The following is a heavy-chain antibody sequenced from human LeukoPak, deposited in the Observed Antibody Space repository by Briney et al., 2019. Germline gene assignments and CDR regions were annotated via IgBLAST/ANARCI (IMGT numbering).Heavy chain of an antibody. CDR3: AREMVAGTFDL. Sequence: PGGSLRLSCSASEFSVNDYYMSWIRQAPGKGLEWISDIGGSDSIVDYGGSVRGRFTISRDFASNSVDLQMNSLRDEDTAVYFCAREMVAGTFDLWGQGILVTVSS. CDR2: IGGSDSIV. J-gene: IGHJ4*02. D-gene: IGHD6-19*01. CDR1: EFSVNDYY. V-gene: IGHV3-11*01.